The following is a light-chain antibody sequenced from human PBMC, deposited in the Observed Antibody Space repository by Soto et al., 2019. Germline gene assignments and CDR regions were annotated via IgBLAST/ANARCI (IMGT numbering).Light chain of an antibody. J-gene: IGLJ3*02. CDR3: CSCAGASSTCVVRV. V-gene: IGLV2-11*01. CDR1: SSDVGAYNY. CDR2: DVN. Sequence: QSALTQPRSVSGSPGHSVTISCTGTSSDVGAYNYVSWYQQHPGQAPKLMIYDVNRRPSGVPDRFSGSKSGNTASLTISGLQAEDEADYYCCSCAGASSTCVVRVFGGGTKLTVL.